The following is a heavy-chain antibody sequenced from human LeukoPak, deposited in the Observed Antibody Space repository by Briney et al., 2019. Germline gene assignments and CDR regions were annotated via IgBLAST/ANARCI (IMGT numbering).Heavy chain of an antibody. CDR2: IYTSGST. J-gene: IGHJ5*02. D-gene: IGHD3-10*01. CDR1: GGSINSGSYY. V-gene: IGHV4-61*02. CDR3: ATSRFSGGLGRFDP. Sequence: SETLSLTCTVSGGSINSGSYYYHWIRQPAGKWLEWIGRIYTSGSTIYHPSLKSRVTISVDTSKNQVSLKLTSVTAADTAVYYCATSRFSGGLGRFDPWGQGTLVTVSS.